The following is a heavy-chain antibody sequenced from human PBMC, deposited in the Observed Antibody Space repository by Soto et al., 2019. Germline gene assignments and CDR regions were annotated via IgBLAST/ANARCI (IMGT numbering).Heavy chain of an antibody. D-gene: IGHD3-3*01. CDR2: INPNSGGT. V-gene: IGHV1-2*02. CDR3: ARSKPNYDFWNDVTSLDTFDI. Sequence: QVQLVQSGAEVKKPGASVKVSCKASGYTFTDYYMHWVRQAPGQGLEWLGWINPNSGGTNYAQKCQGSVTMTRDTSISTAYMELGRLRSDDTAVYYCARSKPNYDFWNDVTSLDTFDIWGQGTMVTVSS. CDR1: GYTFTDYY. J-gene: IGHJ3*02.